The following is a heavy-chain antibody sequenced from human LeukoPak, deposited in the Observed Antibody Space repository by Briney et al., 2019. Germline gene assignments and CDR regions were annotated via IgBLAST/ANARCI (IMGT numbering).Heavy chain of an antibody. Sequence: PSETLSLTCAVYGGSFSGYYWSWIRQPPGKGLEWIGEINHSGSTNYNPSLKSRVTISVDTSKNQFSLKLSSVTAADTAVHYCASRYYYGSGSYYPPDYWGQGTLVTVSS. CDR3: ASRYYYGSGSYYPPDY. J-gene: IGHJ4*02. D-gene: IGHD3-10*01. CDR2: INHSGST. CDR1: GGSFSGYY. V-gene: IGHV4-34*01.